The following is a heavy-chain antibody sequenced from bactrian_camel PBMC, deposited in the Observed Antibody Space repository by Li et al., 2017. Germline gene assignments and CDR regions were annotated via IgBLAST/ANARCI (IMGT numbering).Heavy chain of an antibody. J-gene: IGHJ4*01. V-gene: IGHV3S9*01. Sequence: HVQLVESGGGSVQAGGSLRLSCVASGFNASTYAVTWVRQVPGKGLEWLSQLNSIGTTYYGDSVKGRATISRDNAKNTVALQMNSLKSEDTALYYCATPAEGNRISQYIYWGQGTQVTVS. CDR1: GFNASTYA. D-gene: IGHD6*01. CDR3: ATPAEGNRISQYIY. CDR2: LNSIGTT.